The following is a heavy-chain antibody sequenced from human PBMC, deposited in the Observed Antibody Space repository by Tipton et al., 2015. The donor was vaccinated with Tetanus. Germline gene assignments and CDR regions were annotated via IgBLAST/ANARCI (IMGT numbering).Heavy chain of an antibody. CDR1: GYTFTGYY. CDR2: IDPNSGGT. CDR3: ARDRGDYIYYGMDV. Sequence: QVQLVQSGAEMKKPGASVKVSCKASGYTFTGYYIYWVRQAPGQGLEWMGWIDPNSGGTVYAQKFQGRVTMTRDTSISTAYMELGSLRSDDTAVYYCARDRGDYIYYGMDVWGPGTTVTVS. J-gene: IGHJ6*02. D-gene: IGHD3-22*01. V-gene: IGHV1-2*02.